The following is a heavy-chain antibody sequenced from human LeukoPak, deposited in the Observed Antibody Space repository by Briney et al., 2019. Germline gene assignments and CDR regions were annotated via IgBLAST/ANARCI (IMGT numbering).Heavy chain of an antibody. CDR3: ARSPSRDGYNNLILFEN. J-gene: IGHJ4*02. CDR1: GGSISNYY. D-gene: IGHD5-24*01. V-gene: IGHV4-59*08. CDR2: IYYSGST. Sequence: PSETQSLTCTVSGGSISNYYWSWIRQPPGKGLEWIGYIYYSGSTDYNPSLKSRVTISVDTSVNHFSLMLTFVTAADTAVYYCARSPSRDGYNNLILFENWGQGTLVTVSS.